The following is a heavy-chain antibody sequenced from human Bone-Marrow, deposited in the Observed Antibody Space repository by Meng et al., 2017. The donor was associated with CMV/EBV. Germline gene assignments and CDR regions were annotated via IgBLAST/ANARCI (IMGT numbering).Heavy chain of an antibody. V-gene: IGHV1-69*05. CDR3: ARSTAMVLPFSP. J-gene: IGHJ5*02. Sequence: SVKVSCKASGGTFSSYAISWVRQAPGQGLEWMGGIIPIFGTANYAQKFQGRVTITTDESTSTAYMELSSLRSEDTAVYYCARSTAMVLPFSPCGQGTLVTVSS. CDR2: IIPIFGTA. D-gene: IGHD5-18*01. CDR1: GGTFSSYA.